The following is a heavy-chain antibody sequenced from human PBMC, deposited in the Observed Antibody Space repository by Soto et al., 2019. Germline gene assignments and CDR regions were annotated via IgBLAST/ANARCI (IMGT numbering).Heavy chain of an antibody. J-gene: IGHJ4*02. Sequence: GGSLRLSCAASGFTFSSYSMNWVRQAPGKGLEWVSYISSSSSTIYYADSVKGRFTISRDNAKNSLYLQMNSLRDEDTAVYYCARGLYYYDSIVYGGYGGQGTLVTVSS. D-gene: IGHD3-22*01. CDR2: ISSSSSTI. V-gene: IGHV3-48*02. CDR1: GFTFSSYS. CDR3: ARGLYYYDSIVYGGY.